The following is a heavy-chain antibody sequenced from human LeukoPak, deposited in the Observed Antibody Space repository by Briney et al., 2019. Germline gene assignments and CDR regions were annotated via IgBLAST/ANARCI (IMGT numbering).Heavy chain of an antibody. D-gene: IGHD6-13*01. Sequence: GRSLRLSCAASGFTFSDYGMHWVRQAPGKGLEWVALIRYDGSNKYYADSVKGRFTISRDNSKNTLYLQMNSLRAEDTAVYYCAKDKGPVGYRRGFDYWGQGTLVTVSS. J-gene: IGHJ4*02. CDR1: GFTFSDYG. CDR2: IRYDGSNK. CDR3: AKDKGPVGYRRGFDY. V-gene: IGHV3-30*02.